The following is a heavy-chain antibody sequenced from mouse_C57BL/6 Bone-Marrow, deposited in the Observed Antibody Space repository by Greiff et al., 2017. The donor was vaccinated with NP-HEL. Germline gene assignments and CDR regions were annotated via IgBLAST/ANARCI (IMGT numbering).Heavy chain of an antibody. CDR3: ARSDGNYDALDY. V-gene: IGHV1-64*01. J-gene: IGHJ4*01. D-gene: IGHD2-1*01. CDR1: GYTFTSYW. Sequence: VQLQQPGAELVKPGASVKLSCKASGYTFTSYWMHWVKQRPGQGLEWIGMIHPNSGSTNYNEKFKSKATLTVDKSSSTAYMQLSSLTSEDSAVYYCARSDGNYDALDYWGKGTTVTVSS. CDR2: IHPNSGST.